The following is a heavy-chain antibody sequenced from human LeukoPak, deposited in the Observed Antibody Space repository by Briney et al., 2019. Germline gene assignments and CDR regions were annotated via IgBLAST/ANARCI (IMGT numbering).Heavy chain of an antibody. CDR3: ARGDAVADPYYFDY. V-gene: IGHV4-4*07. J-gene: IGHJ4*02. CDR2: IYTSGST. Sequence: SEPLSFTCTVPGGPISSYYWSWIRRPPGKELNGIGGIYTSGSTNYNPSLKSRVTMSVVTSKNQFSLKLSSVTAADTAVYYCARGDAVADPYYFDYWGQGTLVTVSS. CDR1: GGPISSYY. D-gene: IGHD6-19*01.